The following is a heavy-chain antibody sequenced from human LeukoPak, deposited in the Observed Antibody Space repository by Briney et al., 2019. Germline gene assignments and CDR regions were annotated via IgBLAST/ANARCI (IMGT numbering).Heavy chain of an antibody. D-gene: IGHD1-1*01. CDR1: GFTFSTYW. Sequence: PGGSLRLSCAASGFTFSTYWMHWVRQAPGEGLVGVSRIDGEGSVTKYTDSVKGRFTISRDNAKNTVYLQMNSLRAEDTAVYYCTTGGSYFFDYWGQGTLVTVSS. CDR2: IDGEGSVT. CDR3: TTGGSYFFDY. V-gene: IGHV3-74*01. J-gene: IGHJ4*02.